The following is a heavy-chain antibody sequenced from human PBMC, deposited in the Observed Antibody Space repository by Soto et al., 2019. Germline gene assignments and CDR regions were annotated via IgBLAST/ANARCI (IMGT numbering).Heavy chain of an antibody. J-gene: IGHJ3*02. D-gene: IGHD1-20*01. CDR1: RFTFSSYG. Sequence: PGGSLRLSCAVSRFTFSSYGMNWVRQAPGKGLEWVSSISDDGDSTYYADSVKGRFTISRDNSKNTLYLQMNSLRAEDTAVYYCARDALVRYKNAFDIWGQGTMVTVSS. CDR2: ISDDGDST. CDR3: ARDALVRYKNAFDI. V-gene: IGHV3-23*01.